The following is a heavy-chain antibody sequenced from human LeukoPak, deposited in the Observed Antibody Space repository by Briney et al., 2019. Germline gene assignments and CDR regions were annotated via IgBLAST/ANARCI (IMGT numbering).Heavy chain of an antibody. CDR2: ISNSSSYI. J-gene: IGHJ4*02. Sequence: GGSLRLSCAASGFTFTTYSMNWVRQAPGKGLEWVSSISNSSSYIYYADSVKGRFTISRDNAKNSLYLQMNSLRAEDTAVYYCAGGTKSVGTTEDYWGQGTLVTVSS. V-gene: IGHV3-21*01. CDR3: AGGTKSVGTTEDY. CDR1: GFTFTTYS. D-gene: IGHD1-1*01.